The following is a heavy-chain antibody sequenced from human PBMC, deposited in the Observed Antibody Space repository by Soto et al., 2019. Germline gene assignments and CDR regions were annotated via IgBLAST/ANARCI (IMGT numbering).Heavy chain of an antibody. D-gene: IGHD1-20*01. J-gene: IGHJ4*02. CDR1: GFTFNSYW. V-gene: IGHV3-74*01. CDR3: VRYLIPSGSSNLAY. CDR2: INTDGTRT. Sequence: EVQLVESGGGLVQPGGSLRLSCEASGFTFNSYWMHWVRQAPGKGLVWVSRINTDGTRTSYADSVKGRFTISRDNAKNTPYLQMHSPRAEDTAVYYCVRYLIPSGSSNLAYWGQGNLVTVSS.